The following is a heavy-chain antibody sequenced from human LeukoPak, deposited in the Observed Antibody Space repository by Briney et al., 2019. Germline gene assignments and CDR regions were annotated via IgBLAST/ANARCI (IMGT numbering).Heavy chain of an antibody. V-gene: IGHV1-2*02. CDR2: INPNSGGT. CDR3: ARSRGPWQQLVPIDY. Sequence: ASVKVSCKASGYTFTGYYMHWVRQAPGQGLEWRGWINPNSGGTNYAQKFQGRVTMTRDTSISTAYMELSRLRSDDTAVYYCARSRGPWQQLVPIDYWGQGTLVTVSS. D-gene: IGHD6-13*01. J-gene: IGHJ4*02. CDR1: GYTFTGYY.